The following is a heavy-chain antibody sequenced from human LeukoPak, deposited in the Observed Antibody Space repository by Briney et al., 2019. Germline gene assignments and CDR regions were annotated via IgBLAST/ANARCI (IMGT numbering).Heavy chain of an antibody. CDR2: IWYDGSNK. Sequence: GGSLRLSCAASGFTFSSYGMHWVRQAPGKGLEWVAVIWYDGSNKYYADSVKGRFTISRDNSKNTLYLQMNSLRAEDTAVYYCAREAARLRNLLDYWGQGTLVTVSS. CDR1: GFTFSSYG. V-gene: IGHV3-33*01. D-gene: IGHD5-12*01. J-gene: IGHJ4*02. CDR3: AREAARLRNLLDY.